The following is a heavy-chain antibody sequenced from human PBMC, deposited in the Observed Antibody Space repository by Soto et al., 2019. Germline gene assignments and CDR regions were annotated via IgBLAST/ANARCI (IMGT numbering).Heavy chain of an antibody. D-gene: IGHD3-10*01. CDR1: GFTFSSFW. Sequence: EVQLVESGGGLVQPGGSLKLSCAASGFTFSSFWMNWVRQAPGKGLEWVANIKGDGCEKCYVDSVKGRFTISRDNAKNSLYLEMNTLRAEDAAVYYCAAGFPPDYWGQGTLVTVSS. CDR2: IKGDGCEK. V-gene: IGHV3-7*01. J-gene: IGHJ4*02. CDR3: AAGFPPDY.